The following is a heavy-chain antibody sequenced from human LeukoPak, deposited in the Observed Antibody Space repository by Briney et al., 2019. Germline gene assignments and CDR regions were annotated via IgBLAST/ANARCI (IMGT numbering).Heavy chain of an antibody. J-gene: IGHJ4*02. V-gene: IGHV4-31*03. Sequence: PSETLSLTCTVSGGSISSGGYYWSWIRQHPGKGLEWIGYIYYSGSTYYNPSLKSRVTISVDTSKNQFSLKLSSVTAADTAVYYCARSLPKQGIAADYWGQGTLVTVSS. CDR1: GGSISSGGYY. D-gene: IGHD2-15*01. CDR3: ARSLPKQGIAADY. CDR2: IYYSGST.